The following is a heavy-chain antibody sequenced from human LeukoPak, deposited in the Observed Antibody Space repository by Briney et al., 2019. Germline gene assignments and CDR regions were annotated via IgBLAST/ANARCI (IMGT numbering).Heavy chain of an antibody. D-gene: IGHD1-1*01. J-gene: IGHJ6*03. CDR3: ARHGGDWKRRLYYYYMDV. Sequence: PSETLSLTCAVYGGSFSGYYWSWIRQPPGKGLEWIGEINHSGSTNYNPSLKSRVTISVDTSKNQFSLKLSSVTAADTAVYYCARHGGDWKRRLYYYYMDVWGKGITVTVSS. V-gene: IGHV4-34*01. CDR2: INHSGST. CDR1: GGSFSGYY.